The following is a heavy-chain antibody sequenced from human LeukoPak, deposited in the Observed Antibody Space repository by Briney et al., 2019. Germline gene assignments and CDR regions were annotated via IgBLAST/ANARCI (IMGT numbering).Heavy chain of an antibody. Sequence: SCKASGGTFSSYAIGWVRQAPGKGLEWVSAISGSGGSTYYADSVKGRFTISRDNSKNTLYLQMNSLRAEDTAVYYCAKGVQDNQRPYYFDYWGQGTLVTVSS. D-gene: IGHD1-14*01. CDR2: ISGSGGST. V-gene: IGHV3-23*01. CDR3: AKGVQDNQRPYYFDY. CDR1: GGTFSSYA. J-gene: IGHJ4*02.